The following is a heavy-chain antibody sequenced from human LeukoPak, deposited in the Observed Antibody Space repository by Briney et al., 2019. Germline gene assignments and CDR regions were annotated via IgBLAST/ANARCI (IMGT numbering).Heavy chain of an antibody. D-gene: IGHD5-12*01. CDR1: GGSFSGYY. CDR3: ASLARSGMDV. CDR2: INHSGST. Sequence: PSETLSLTCAVYGGSFSGYYWSWIRQPPGKGLEWIGEINHSGSTNYNPSLKSRVTISADTSKNQFSLKLSSVTAADTAVYYCASLARSGMDVWGQGTTVTVSS. J-gene: IGHJ6*02. V-gene: IGHV4-34*01.